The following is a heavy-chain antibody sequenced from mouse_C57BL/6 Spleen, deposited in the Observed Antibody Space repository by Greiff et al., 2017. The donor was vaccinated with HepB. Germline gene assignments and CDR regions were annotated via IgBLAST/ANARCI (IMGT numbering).Heavy chain of an antibody. CDR3: ASYHYYGSRKDYFDY. D-gene: IGHD1-1*01. CDR2: INPSTGGT. J-gene: IGHJ2*01. CDR1: GYSFTGYY. V-gene: IGHV1-42*01. Sequence: EVKLEESGPELVKPGASVKISCKASGYSFTGYYMNWVKQSPEKSLEWIGEINPSTGGTTYNQKFKAKATLTVDKSSSTAYMQLKSLTSEDSAVYYCASYHYYGSRKDYFDYWGQGTTLTVSS.